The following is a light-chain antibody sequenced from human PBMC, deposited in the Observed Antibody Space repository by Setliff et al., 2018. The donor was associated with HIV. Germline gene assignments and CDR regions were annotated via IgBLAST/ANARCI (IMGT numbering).Light chain of an antibody. V-gene: IGLV2-14*01. CDR3: SSYTSSSTGPYV. CDR2: DAS. CDR1: SSDVGGYIY. Sequence: QSALTQPASVSGSPGQSITISCTGTSSDVGGYIYVSWYQQHPGKAPKLMIYDASKRPSGVSNRFSGSKSGNTASLTISGLQAEDEADYYCSSYTSSSTGPYVVGTGTKVTVL. J-gene: IGLJ1*01.